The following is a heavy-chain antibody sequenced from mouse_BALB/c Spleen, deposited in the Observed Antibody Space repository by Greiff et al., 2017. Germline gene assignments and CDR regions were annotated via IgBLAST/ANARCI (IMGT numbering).Heavy chain of an antibody. CDR1: GFSLTSYG. V-gene: IGHV2-9*02. J-gene: IGHJ4*01. CDR3: ARGGGNYDGAMDY. D-gene: IGHD2-1*01. CDR2: IWAGGST. Sequence: VKLVESGPGLVAPSQSLSITCTVSGFSLTSYGVHWVRQPPGKGLEWLGVIWAGGSTNYNSALMSRLSISKDNSKSQVFLKMNSLQTDDTAMYYCARGGGNYDGAMDYWGQGTSVTVSS.